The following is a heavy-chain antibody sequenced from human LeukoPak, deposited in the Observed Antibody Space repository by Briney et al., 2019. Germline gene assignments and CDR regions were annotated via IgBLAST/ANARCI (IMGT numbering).Heavy chain of an antibody. V-gene: IGHV4-4*07. CDR3: ARQPPQYYGMDV. D-gene: IGHD1-14*01. CDR2: IYTSGST. CDR1: GGSFSNFS. Sequence: SETLSLTCSVSGGSFSNFSWGWIRQPAGKGLEWIGRIYTSGSTNYNPSLKSRVTMSVDTSNNQFSLKLTSVTAADMAVYYCARQPPQYYGMDVWGQGTTVTVSS. J-gene: IGHJ6*02.